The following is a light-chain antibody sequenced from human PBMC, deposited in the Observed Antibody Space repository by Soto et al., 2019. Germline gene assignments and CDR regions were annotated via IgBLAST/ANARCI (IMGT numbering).Light chain of an antibody. CDR3: SSYTSSTTEV. CDR2: DVS. J-gene: IGLJ1*01. Sequence: QSVLTQPASVSGSPGQSITISCTGTSSDVGGYNYVSWYQQHPGKAPKLMIYDVSSRPSGVYNRFSGSKSGNTASLTISGLHAEDEADYYCSSYTSSTTEVFGTGTKLTVL. V-gene: IGLV2-14*01. CDR1: SSDVGGYNY.